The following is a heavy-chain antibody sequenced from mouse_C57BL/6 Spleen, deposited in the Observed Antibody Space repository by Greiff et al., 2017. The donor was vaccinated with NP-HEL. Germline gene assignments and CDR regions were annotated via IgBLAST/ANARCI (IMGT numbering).Heavy chain of an antibody. CDR1: GFTFSSYA. J-gene: IGHJ2*01. Sequence: EVQVVESGEGLVKPGGSLKLSCAASGFTFSSYAMSWVRQTPEKRLEWVAYISSGGDYIYYADPVKGRFTISRDNARNTLYLQMSSLKSEDTAMYYCTRRDYSNSYYFDYWGQGTTLTVSA. CDR3: TRRDYSNSYYFDY. V-gene: IGHV5-9-1*02. D-gene: IGHD2-5*01. CDR2: ISSGGDYI.